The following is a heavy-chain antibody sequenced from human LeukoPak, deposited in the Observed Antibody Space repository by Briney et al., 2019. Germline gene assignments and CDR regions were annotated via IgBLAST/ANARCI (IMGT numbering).Heavy chain of an antibody. D-gene: IGHD3-10*01. Sequence: GGSLRLSCAASGFTFSSYAMHWVRQAPGKGLEWVAVISYDGSNKYYADSVKGRFTISRDNSKNTLYPQMNSLRAEDTAVYYCARDSGGALGDWGQGTLVTVSS. J-gene: IGHJ4*02. CDR2: ISYDGSNK. CDR1: GFTFSSYA. V-gene: IGHV3-30-3*01. CDR3: ARDSGGALGD.